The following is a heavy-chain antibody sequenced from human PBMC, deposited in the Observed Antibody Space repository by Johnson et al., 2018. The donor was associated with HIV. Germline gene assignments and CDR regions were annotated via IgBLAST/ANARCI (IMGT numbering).Heavy chain of an antibody. CDR2: ISGSGGST. CDR3: ARSPICTGGVCWRSAFDI. D-gene: IGHD2-8*02. V-gene: IGHV3-23*04. Sequence: VQLVESGGGLVQPGGSLRLSCAASGFTFSSYAMSWVRQAPGKGLEWVSAISGSGGSTYYADSVKGRFTISRDNSKNTLYLQMNSLRAEDTAMYYCARSPICTGGVCWRSAFDIWGQGTVVTVSS. J-gene: IGHJ3*02. CDR1: GFTFSSYA.